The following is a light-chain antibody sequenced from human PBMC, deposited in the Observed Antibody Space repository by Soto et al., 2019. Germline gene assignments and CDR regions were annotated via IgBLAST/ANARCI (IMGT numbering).Light chain of an antibody. CDR1: QSVSSNY. CDR2: GAS. J-gene: IGKJ4*01. Sequence: EIVLTQSLGTLSLSPGERAALSCRTSQSVSSNYLAWYQQKPGQAPRLLIYGASNRATGIPDRFSGSGSGTDFTLTISRLEPEDFAVYYCHQYASSPLLTFGGGTKVDIK. V-gene: IGKV3-20*01. CDR3: HQYASSPLLT.